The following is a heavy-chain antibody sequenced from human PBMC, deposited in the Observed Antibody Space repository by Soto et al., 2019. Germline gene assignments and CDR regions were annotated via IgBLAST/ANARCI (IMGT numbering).Heavy chain of an antibody. CDR3: ARAPLYSSSWYPYYYYYYMDV. CDR1: GGSFSGYY. CDR2: INHGGST. J-gene: IGHJ6*03. V-gene: IGHV4-34*01. Sequence: QVQLQQWGAGLLKPSETLSLTCAVYGGSFSGYYWSWIRQPPGKGLEWIGEINHGGSTNYNPPLKSRVTISVDTSKNQFSLKLSSVTAADTAVYYCARAPLYSSSWYPYYYYYYMDVWGKGTTVTVSS. D-gene: IGHD6-13*01.